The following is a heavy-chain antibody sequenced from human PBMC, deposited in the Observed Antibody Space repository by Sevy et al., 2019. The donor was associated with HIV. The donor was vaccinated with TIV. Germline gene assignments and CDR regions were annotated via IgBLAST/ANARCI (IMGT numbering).Heavy chain of an antibody. CDR3: TRNGGAFDNGFDP. J-gene: IGHJ5*02. D-gene: IGHD2-8*01. Sequence: GGSLRLSCTASGFTFSSYVMNWVRQAPGKGLEWVSKISGSGSSIYYAGSVKGRFTISRDNAKNSLNLQMNSLRAEDTAVYYCTRNGGAFDNGFDPWGQGSLVTVSS. V-gene: IGHV3-48*03. CDR1: GFTFSSYV. CDR2: ISGSGSSI.